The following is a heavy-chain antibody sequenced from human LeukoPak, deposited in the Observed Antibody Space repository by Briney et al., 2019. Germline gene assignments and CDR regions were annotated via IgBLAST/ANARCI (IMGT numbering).Heavy chain of an antibody. V-gene: IGHV3-23*01. J-gene: IGHJ4*02. CDR1: GFSFSSFA. Sequence: PGGSLRLSCAASGFSFSSFAMSWVRQAPGKGPQWVAGISDDSHNTYYADSLKGRFTISRDSSKSTVYLQMNNLGVEDTAVYYCVKEGEGYSYAPKTGPPTRGQGTLVTVSS. D-gene: IGHD5-18*01. CDR2: ISDDSHNT. CDR3: VKEGEGYSYAPKTGPPT.